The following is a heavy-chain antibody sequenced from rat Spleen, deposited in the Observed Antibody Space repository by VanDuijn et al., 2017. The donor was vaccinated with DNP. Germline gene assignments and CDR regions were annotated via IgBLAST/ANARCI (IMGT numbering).Heavy chain of an antibody. J-gene: IGHJ3*01. CDR1: GFTFSSFV. CDR3: TSNPHIRTAAPFDY. CDR2: ITSGGSDT. Sequence: EVQLVESGGGLVQPGRSLKLSCAASGFTFSSFVMAWVRQAPKKGLEWVATITSGGSDTYYVDSVKGRFIISRDNAKSTLYLQVNSLRSEDTATYYCTSNPHIRTAAPFDYWGQGTLVTVSS. V-gene: IGHV5-46*01. D-gene: IGHD3-8*01.